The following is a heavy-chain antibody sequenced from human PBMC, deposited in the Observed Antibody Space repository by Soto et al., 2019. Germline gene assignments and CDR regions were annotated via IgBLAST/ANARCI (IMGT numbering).Heavy chain of an antibody. J-gene: IGHJ5*02. Sequence: XGTLSLTCAVYGGSFSGYYWSWIRQPPGKGLEWIGEINHSGSTNYNPSLKSRVTISVDTSKNQFSLKLSSVTAADTAVYYCARGHRQYDFWSGHMGDWFDPWGQGTLVTVSS. V-gene: IGHV4-34*01. D-gene: IGHD3-3*01. CDR1: GGSFSGYY. CDR3: ARGHRQYDFWSGHMGDWFDP. CDR2: INHSGST.